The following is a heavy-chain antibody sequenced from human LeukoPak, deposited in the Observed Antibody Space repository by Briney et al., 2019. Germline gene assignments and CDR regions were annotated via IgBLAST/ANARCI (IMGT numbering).Heavy chain of an antibody. CDR1: GYTFTDYY. D-gene: IGHD1-1*01. CDR2: ISAYNGNT. Sequence: ASVKVSCKASGYTFTDYYVLWVRQAPGQGLEWMGWISAYNGNTNYAQKLQGRVTMTTDTSTSTAYMELRSLRSDDTAVYYCARDKRKYYYMDVWGKGTTVTVSS. J-gene: IGHJ6*03. CDR3: ARDKRKYYYMDV. V-gene: IGHV1-18*04.